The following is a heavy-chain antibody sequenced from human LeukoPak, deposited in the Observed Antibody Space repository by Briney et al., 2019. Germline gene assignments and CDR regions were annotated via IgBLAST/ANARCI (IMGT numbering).Heavy chain of an antibody. Sequence: PSETLSLTCTVSGGPISSYYWSWIRQPPGKELEWIGYIYYSGSTNYNPSLKSRVTISVDTSKNQFSLKLSSVTAGDTAMYSCARWKSCSSWVFDYWGQGILVTVSS. CDR1: GGPISSYY. D-gene: IGHD6-13*01. CDR2: IYYSGST. V-gene: IGHV4-59*01. CDR3: ARWKSCSSWVFDY. J-gene: IGHJ4*02.